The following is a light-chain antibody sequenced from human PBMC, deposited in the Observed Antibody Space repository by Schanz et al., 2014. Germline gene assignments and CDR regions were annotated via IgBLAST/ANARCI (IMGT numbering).Light chain of an antibody. CDR1: SSDVGGYDY. V-gene: IGLV2-8*01. Sequence: QSALTQPPSASGSPGQSVTISCTGTSSDVGGYDYVSWHQHHPGKAPKLMIYEVSKRPSGVPDRFSGSKSGNTASLTVSGLQAEDEADYYCCLYTPMSVIFGGGTKVTVL. CDR2: EVS. CDR3: CLYTPMSVI. J-gene: IGLJ2*01.